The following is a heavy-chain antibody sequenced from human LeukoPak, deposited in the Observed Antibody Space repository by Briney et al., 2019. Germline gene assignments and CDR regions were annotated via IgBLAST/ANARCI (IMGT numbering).Heavy chain of an antibody. CDR3: ASTGRVHSGYAWDY. D-gene: IGHD5-12*01. Sequence: ASVKVSCKASGYTFTSYDINWVRQATGQGLEWMGWMNPNSGNTGYAQKFQGRVTITADESTSTAYMELSSLRSEDTAVYYCASTGRVHSGYAWDYWGQGTLVTVSS. CDR2: MNPNSGNT. J-gene: IGHJ4*02. V-gene: IGHV1-8*01. CDR1: GYTFTSYD.